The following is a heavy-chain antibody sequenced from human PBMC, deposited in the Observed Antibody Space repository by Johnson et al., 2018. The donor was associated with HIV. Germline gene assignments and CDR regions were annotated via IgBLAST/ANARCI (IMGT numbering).Heavy chain of an antibody. CDR1: GFTFSSYA. Sequence: EKLVESGGGVVQPGRSLRLSCAASGFTFSSYAMHWVRQAPGKGLEWVSGINWNGGSTGYADSVKGRFTISRDNAKNSLYLQMNSLRAEDTALYYCARVSKYYDSIRGAFDIWGQGTIVTVSS. D-gene: IGHD3-22*01. CDR3: ARVSKYYDSIRGAFDI. J-gene: IGHJ3*02. V-gene: IGHV3-20*04. CDR2: INWNGGST.